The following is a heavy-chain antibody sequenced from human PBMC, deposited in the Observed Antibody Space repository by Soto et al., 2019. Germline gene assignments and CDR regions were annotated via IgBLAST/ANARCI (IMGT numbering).Heavy chain of an antibody. CDR2: IIPICGTA. D-gene: IGHD6-13*01. J-gene: IGHJ3*02. CDR3: ARVGLQRWYEGAFDI. V-gene: IGHV1-69*01. Sequence: QVQLVQSGAEVKKPGSSVKVSCKASGGTFSSYAISWVRQAPGQGLEWMGGIIPICGTANYAQKLQGRVTITADESTSTAYMELSSLRSEDTAVYYCARVGLQRWYEGAFDIWGQGTMVTVSS. CDR1: GGTFSSYA.